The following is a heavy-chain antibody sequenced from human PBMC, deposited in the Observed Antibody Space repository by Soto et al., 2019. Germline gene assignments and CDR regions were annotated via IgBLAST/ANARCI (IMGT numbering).Heavy chain of an antibody. J-gene: IGHJ4*02. V-gene: IGHV4-59*01. CDR1: GDSISTFY. CDR2: VYYTGST. D-gene: IGHD3-22*01. CDR3: ARGRTVRNYADDSSDYFYFFDH. Sequence: SETLSLTCTVSGDSISTFYWGWMRQSPGKELEWIGYVYYTGSTNYNPSLKSRVTISVDRSKNQFSLKLTSANAADTAVYYCARGRTVRNYADDSSDYFYFFDHWGQGTRVTVSS.